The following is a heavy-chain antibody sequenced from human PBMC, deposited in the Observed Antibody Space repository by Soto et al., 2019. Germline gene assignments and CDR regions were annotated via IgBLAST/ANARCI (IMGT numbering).Heavy chain of an antibody. V-gene: IGHV4-59*01. CDR1: GGSISSYC. D-gene: IGHD6-13*01. CDR2: IYYSGST. J-gene: IGHJ3*02. CDR3: ARGRKQLVNHDAFDI. Sequence: SETLSLTCTVSGGSISSYCWSWIRQPPGKGLEWIGYIYYSGSTNYNPSLKSRVTISVDTSKNQFSLKLSSVTAADTAVYYCARGRKQLVNHDAFDIWGQGTMVTVS.